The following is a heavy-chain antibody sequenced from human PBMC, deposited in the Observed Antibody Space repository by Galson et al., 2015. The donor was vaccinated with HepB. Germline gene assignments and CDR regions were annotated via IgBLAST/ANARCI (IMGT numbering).Heavy chain of an antibody. J-gene: IGHJ4*02. CDR3: GRLGGLSGYSSL. V-gene: IGHV3-73*01. Sequence: SLRLSCAASGFTFSGFAIHWVRQASGKGLEWVGRIRSKASSHATAYTASLKGRFTISRDDSKNTAYLHMNSLKTEDTAVYYCGRLGGLSGYSSLWGQGTLVTVSS. D-gene: IGHD6-19*01. CDR2: IRSKASSHAT. CDR1: GFTFSGFA.